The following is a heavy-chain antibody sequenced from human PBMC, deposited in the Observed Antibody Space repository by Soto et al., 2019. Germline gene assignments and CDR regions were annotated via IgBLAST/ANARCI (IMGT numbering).Heavy chain of an antibody. D-gene: IGHD6-6*01. CDR2: ISADGSER. Sequence: EVQLVESGGGLVQPGGSLRLSCAASGFTFTYYWMNWVRQAPGKGLEWVAYISADGSEREHVASVTGRFTISRDNAKNSLFLEMNNLRAEDTAIYYCARTPRLLDSWGQGTLVTVSS. CDR3: ARTPRLLDS. CDR1: GFTFTYYW. J-gene: IGHJ4*02. V-gene: IGHV3-7*01.